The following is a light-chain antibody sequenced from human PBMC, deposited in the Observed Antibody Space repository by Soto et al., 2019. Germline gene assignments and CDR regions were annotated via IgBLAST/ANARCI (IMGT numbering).Light chain of an antibody. J-gene: IGKJ5*01. V-gene: IGKV3-11*01. CDR3: QQRSSWPS. CDR2: DAS. Sequence: DIVLTQSPATLSLSPGERATLSCRASQSVSTYLAWYQQKPGQAPRLLIYDASNRATGIPARFSGSGSGTAFTLTISSLEPEDFAVYHCQQRSSWPSFGQGTRLEIK. CDR1: QSVSTY.